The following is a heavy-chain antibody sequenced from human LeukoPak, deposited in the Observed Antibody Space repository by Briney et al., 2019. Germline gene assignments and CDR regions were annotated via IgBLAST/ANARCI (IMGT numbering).Heavy chain of an antibody. CDR1: GGSISSYY. Sequence: SETLSLTCTVSGGSISSYYWSWIRQPPGKGLEWIGYIYYSGSTNYNPSLKSRVTISVDTSKNQFSLKPSSVTAADTAVYYCARYNWNEALDYWGQGTLVTVSS. CDR3: ARYNWNEALDY. V-gene: IGHV4-59*01. D-gene: IGHD1-1*01. J-gene: IGHJ4*02. CDR2: IYYSGST.